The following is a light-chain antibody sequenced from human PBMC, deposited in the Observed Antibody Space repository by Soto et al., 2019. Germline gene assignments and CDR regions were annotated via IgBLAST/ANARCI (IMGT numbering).Light chain of an antibody. Sequence: QSALTQPRSVSGSPGQSVTISCTGTSSDVGDYNYVSWYQQHPGKAPKLMIYDVSKRPSGVPDRFSGSKSGNTASLTISGLQDEDESDYYCCSYARRYILYVFGPGTKVTVL. CDR1: SSDVGDYNY. J-gene: IGLJ1*01. V-gene: IGLV2-11*01. CDR3: CSYARRYILYV. CDR2: DVS.